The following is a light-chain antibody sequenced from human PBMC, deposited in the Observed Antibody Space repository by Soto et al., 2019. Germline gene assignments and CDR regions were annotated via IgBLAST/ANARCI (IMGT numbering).Light chain of an antibody. CDR2: DAS. V-gene: IGKV1-5*01. CDR3: QQYNSYPWT. J-gene: IGKJ1*01. Sequence: QMTQSPSTLSASVGDGVTITFRASQSISNRLAWYQQRPGKAPKYLIYDASTLDSGAPSRFSGSGSGTEFTLSISSLQPDDFATYYCQQYNSYPWTFGQGTKVDIK. CDR1: QSISNR.